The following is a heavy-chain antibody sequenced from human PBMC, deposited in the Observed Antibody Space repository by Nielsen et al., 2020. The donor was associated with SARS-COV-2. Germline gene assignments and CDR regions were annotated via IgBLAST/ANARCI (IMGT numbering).Heavy chain of an antibody. D-gene: IGHD3-22*01. Sequence: SETLSLTCAVSDGSLSGHYWSWIRQRPGKGLEWIGYLYYSGSNYYNPSLRSRVIISADTSKNQFSLKLNSVTAADTAVYYCASSGYLAYDAFNVWGQGTMVTVSS. J-gene: IGHJ3*01. CDR1: DGSLSGHY. V-gene: IGHV4-59*06. CDR3: ASSGYLAYDAFNV. CDR2: LYYSGSN.